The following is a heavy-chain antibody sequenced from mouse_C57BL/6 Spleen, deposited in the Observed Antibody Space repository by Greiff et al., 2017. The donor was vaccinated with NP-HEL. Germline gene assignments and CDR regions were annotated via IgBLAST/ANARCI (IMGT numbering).Heavy chain of an antibody. Sequence: EVHLVESGPGLVKPSQSLSLTCSVTGYSIPSGYYWNWIRQFPGNKLEWMGYISYDGSNNYNPSLKNRISITRDTSKNQFFLKLNSVTTEDTATDYCARGGSNWDDYLDYWGQGTTLTVSS. CDR3: ARGGSNWDDYLDY. V-gene: IGHV3-6*01. J-gene: IGHJ2*01. CDR2: ISYDGSN. D-gene: IGHD4-1*01. CDR1: GYSIPSGYY.